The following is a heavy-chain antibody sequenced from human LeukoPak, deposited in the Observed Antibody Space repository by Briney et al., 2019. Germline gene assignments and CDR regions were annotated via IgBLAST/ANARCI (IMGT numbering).Heavy chain of an antibody. CDR3: ATNDYGASDY. CDR2: INSDGSIT. D-gene: IGHD4-17*01. V-gene: IGHV3-74*01. CDR1: GFTFSSYW. Sequence: PGGSLRLSCAASGFTFSSYWMHWVRQAPGKGLVWVSRINSDGSITNYADSVKGRFTISRDNAKNSLYLQMNSLRAEDTAVFYCATNDYGASDYWGQGTLVTVSS. J-gene: IGHJ4*02.